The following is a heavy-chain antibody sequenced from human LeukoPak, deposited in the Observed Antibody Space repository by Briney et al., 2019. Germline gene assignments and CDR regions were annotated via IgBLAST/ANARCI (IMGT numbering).Heavy chain of an antibody. CDR3: ARENKAITMVRGNWFDP. CDR1: GGSISSYY. Sequence: NSSETLSLTCTVSGGSISSYYWSWIRQPAGKGLEWIGRIYTSGSTNYNPSLKSRVTISVDTSKNQFSLKLSTVTAADTAVYYCARENKAITMVRGNWFDPWGQGTLVTVSS. V-gene: IGHV4-4*07. CDR2: IYTSGST. J-gene: IGHJ5*02. D-gene: IGHD3-10*01.